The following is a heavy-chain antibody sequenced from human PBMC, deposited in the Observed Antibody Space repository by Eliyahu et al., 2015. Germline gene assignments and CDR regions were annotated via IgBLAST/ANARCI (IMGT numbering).Heavy chain of an antibody. D-gene: IGHD6-13*01. V-gene: IGHV1-2*02. CDR2: INPNXGGT. CDR1: GYTXTGYX. CDR3: ARMGGRYSSSWYPGEGGGDY. Sequence: QVQLVQSGAEVKKPGXSVKVSCXASGYTXTGYXXXWVRQAPGQGLEWMGWINPNXGGTNYAQKFQGRVTMTRDTSISTAYMELSRLRSDDTAVYYCARMGGRYSSSWYPGEGGGDYWGQGTLVTVSS. J-gene: IGHJ4*02.